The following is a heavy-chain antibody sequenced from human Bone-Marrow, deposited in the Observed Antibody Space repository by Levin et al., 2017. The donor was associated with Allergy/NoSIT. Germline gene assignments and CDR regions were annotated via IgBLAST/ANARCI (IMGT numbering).Heavy chain of an antibody. D-gene: IGHD6-13*01. CDR2: ITPKSGGT. J-gene: IGHJ4*02. V-gene: IGHV1-2*02. CDR1: GYTFTDYY. CDR3: ARDSMAAPHCYDS. Sequence: GESLKISCKASGYTFTDYYLHWVRQAPGQGLEWVGWITPKSGGTNYAQKFQGRVTMTGDRSISTVYMELSRLTSDDTAVYYCARDSMAAPHCYDSWGQGTLVTVSS.